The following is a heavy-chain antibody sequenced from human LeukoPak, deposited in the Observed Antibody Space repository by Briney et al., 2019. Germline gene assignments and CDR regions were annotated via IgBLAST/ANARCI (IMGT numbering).Heavy chain of an antibody. CDR2: ISNSGGST. CDR1: GFTFSSYA. Sequence: PGGSLRLSCAASGFTFSSYAMSWVRQAPGKGLEWGSAISNSGGSTYYADSVKARFTISRDNPKNTLYLRMNTLRAEDTAVYYCAKVRSVGELLGFDYWGQGTLATVSS. V-gene: IGHV3-23*01. CDR3: AKVRSVGELLGFDY. D-gene: IGHD1-26*01. J-gene: IGHJ4*02.